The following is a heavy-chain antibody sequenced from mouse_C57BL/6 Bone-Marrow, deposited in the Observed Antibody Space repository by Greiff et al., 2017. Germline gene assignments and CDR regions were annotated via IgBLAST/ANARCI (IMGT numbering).Heavy chain of an antibody. CDR3: AITGTFAY. CDR2: IYPGSGST. V-gene: IGHV1-55*01. Sequence: QVQLQQPGAELVKPGASVKMSCKASGYTFTSYWITWVKQRPGQGLEWIGDIYPGSGSTNYNEKFKSKATLTADTSSSTAYMQLSSRTSEDSAVYYCAITGTFAYWGRGTLVTVSA. CDR1: GYTFTSYW. D-gene: IGHD4-1*01. J-gene: IGHJ3*01.